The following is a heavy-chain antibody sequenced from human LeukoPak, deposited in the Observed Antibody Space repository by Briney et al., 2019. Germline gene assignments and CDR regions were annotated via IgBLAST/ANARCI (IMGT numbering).Heavy chain of an antibody. CDR2: IYISGNT. Sequence: PSETLSLTCTVSGDSISSYGWSWIRQPAGKGLEWIGRIYISGNTYYNSSLKSRVTMSVDTSKNQLSLKLTSVSAADTAVYYCAREIYGSGSYYFDYWGQGTLVTVSS. CDR1: GDSISSYG. J-gene: IGHJ4*02. D-gene: IGHD3-10*01. CDR3: AREIYGSGSYYFDY. V-gene: IGHV4-4*07.